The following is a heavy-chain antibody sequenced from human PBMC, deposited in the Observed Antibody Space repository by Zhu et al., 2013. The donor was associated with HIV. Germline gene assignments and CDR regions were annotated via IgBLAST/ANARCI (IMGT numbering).Heavy chain of an antibody. J-gene: IGHJ5*02. CDR2: MNPKSGNT. CDR3: VTSGWFVDGAFDP. V-gene: IGHV1-8*01. D-gene: IGHD6-19*01. CDR1: RNTMNNND. Sequence: QVQLVQSGPEVQKPGASVKVACQSSRNTMNNNDINWVRQVTGQGLEWMGWMNPKSGNTGFAQKFQGRVTLSRNASISMAYMELNSLRNDDTAVYYCVTSGWFVDGAFDPWGQGTLVTVSP.